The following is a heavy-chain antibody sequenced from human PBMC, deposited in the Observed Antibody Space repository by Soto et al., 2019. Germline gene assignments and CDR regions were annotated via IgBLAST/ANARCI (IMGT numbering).Heavy chain of an antibody. CDR1: GGSISSGGYY. CDR2: IYYSGST. V-gene: IGHV4-31*03. D-gene: IGHD3-10*01. Sequence: SETLSLTCTVSGGSISSGGYYWSWIRQHPGKGLEWIGYIYYSGSTYYNPSLKSRVTISVDTSKNQFSLKLSSVTAADTAVYYCASLKGGSFGELETDYYYYYMDVWGKGTTVTVSS. CDR3: ASLKGGSFGELETDYYYYYMDV. J-gene: IGHJ6*03.